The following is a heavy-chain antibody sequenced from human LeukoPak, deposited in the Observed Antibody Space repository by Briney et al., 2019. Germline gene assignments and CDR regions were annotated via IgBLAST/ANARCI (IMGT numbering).Heavy chain of an antibody. CDR3: TTSLINFVRETLHDAFDI. CDR1: GFTFSNAW. V-gene: IGHV3-15*01. D-gene: IGHD6-6*01. CDR2: IKSKTDGGTT. J-gene: IGHJ3*02. Sequence: GGSLRLSCAASGFTFSNAWMSWVRQAPGKGLEWVGRIKSKTDGGTTDYAAPVKGRFTISRDDSKNTLYLQMNSLKTEDTAVYYCTTSLINFVRETLHDAFDIWGQGTMVTVSS.